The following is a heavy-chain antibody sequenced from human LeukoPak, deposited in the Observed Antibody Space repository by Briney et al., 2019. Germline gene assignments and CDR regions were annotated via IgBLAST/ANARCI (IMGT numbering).Heavy chain of an antibody. Sequence: ASVKVSCKASGYRFGISGINLVRQAPGQGLEWMGWISAYNGDTNYAQKLQGRVTMTTDTSTSTAYMDLRSLTSDDTAVYYCARGGYYGSGSFPDYWGQGTLVTVSS. CDR3: ARGGYYGSGSFPDY. CDR2: ISAYNGDT. J-gene: IGHJ4*02. D-gene: IGHD3-10*01. V-gene: IGHV1-18*01. CDR1: GYRFGISG.